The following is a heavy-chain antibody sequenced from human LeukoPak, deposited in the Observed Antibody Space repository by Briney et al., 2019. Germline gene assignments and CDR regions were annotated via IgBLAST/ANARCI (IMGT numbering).Heavy chain of an antibody. Sequence: GGSLRLSCAASGFTFSRYTMNWVRQAPGKGLEWVSYISSSSSYIYYADSVKGRFTISRDNAKNSVYPQMNSLRAEDTAVYYCARDSLDSSGFYPTDYWGQGTLVTVSS. CDR1: GFTFSRYT. D-gene: IGHD3-22*01. V-gene: IGHV3-21*01. CDR3: ARDSLDSSGFYPTDY. CDR2: ISSSSSYI. J-gene: IGHJ4*02.